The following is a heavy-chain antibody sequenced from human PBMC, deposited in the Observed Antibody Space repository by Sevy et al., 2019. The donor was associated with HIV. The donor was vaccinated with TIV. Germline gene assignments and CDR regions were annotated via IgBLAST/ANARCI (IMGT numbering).Heavy chain of an antibody. D-gene: IGHD1-26*01. CDR2: ISGGGGST. V-gene: IGHV3-23*01. Sequence: GGSLRLSCAASGFTFSSYAMSYVRQAPGKGLDWVSAISGGGGSTDYADSVKGRFTISRDNSKNTLYLQMNSLRAEDTAIYYCAKGRNVGPPFFFDYWGQGNLVTVSS. J-gene: IGHJ4*02. CDR3: AKGRNVGPPFFFDY. CDR1: GFTFSSYA.